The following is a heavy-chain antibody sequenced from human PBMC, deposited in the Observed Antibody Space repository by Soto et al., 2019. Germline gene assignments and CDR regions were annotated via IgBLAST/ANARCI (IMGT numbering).Heavy chain of an antibody. CDR2: INHSGST. D-gene: IGHD4-17*01. CDR3: ARVGIGDYEPGTNFDY. V-gene: IGHV4-34*01. Sequence: QVQLQQWGAGLLKPSETLSLTCAVYGGSFSGYYWSWIRQPPGKGLEWIGEINHSGSTNYNPSLKSRVTISVDTSKDQFSLKLSSVTAADTAVYYCARVGIGDYEPGTNFDYWGQGTLVTVSS. CDR1: GGSFSGYY. J-gene: IGHJ4*02.